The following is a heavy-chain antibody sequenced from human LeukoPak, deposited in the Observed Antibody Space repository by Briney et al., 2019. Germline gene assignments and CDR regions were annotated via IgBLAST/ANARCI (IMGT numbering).Heavy chain of an antibody. D-gene: IGHD3-16*02. J-gene: IGHJ5*02. Sequence: GGSLRLSCASSGFTFSSYWMSWVRHAPGKGLEWVANIKQDGSEKYYVDSVKGRFTISRDNAKNSLYLQMNSLGAEDTAVYYCARESLGDYVWGSYHHWGQGTLVTVSS. CDR1: GFTFSSYW. CDR2: IKQDGSEK. CDR3: ARESLGDYVWGSYHH. V-gene: IGHV3-7*01.